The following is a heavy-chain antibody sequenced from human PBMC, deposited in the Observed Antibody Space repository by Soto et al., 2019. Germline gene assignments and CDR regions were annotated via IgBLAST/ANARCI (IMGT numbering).Heavy chain of an antibody. D-gene: IGHD3-22*01. J-gene: IGHJ4*02. CDR3: ARGDYDSSGYPFDY. CDR1: GGSISSYY. CDR2: IYYSGST. Sequence: QVQLQESGPGLVKPSETLSLTCTVSGGSISSYYWSWIRQPPGKGLEWIGYIYYSGSTNYNPSLKSRVTISVDTSKNQFSLKLSSVTAADTAVYYCARGDYDSSGYPFDYWGQGTLVTVSS. V-gene: IGHV4-59*01.